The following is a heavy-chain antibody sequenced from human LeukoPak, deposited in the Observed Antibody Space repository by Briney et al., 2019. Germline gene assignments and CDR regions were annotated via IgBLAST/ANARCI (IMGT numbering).Heavy chain of an antibody. CDR2: INHSGST. CDR1: GGSISSSTYY. D-gene: IGHD6-13*01. V-gene: IGHV4-39*01. J-gene: IGHJ5*02. Sequence: PSETLSLTCSVSGGSISSSTYYWGWIRQPPGKGLEWIGNINHSGSTYYNPSLKSRVTISVDTSKNQFSLKLSSVTAADTAVYYCARQAYRSNLGWSDPWGQGTLDPVSS. CDR3: ARQAYRSNLGWSDP.